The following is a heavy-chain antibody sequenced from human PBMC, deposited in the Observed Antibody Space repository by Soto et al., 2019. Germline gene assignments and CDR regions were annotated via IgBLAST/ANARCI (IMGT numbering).Heavy chain of an antibody. CDR2: ISGSGGST. CDR1: GFTFSSYA. CDR3: AKRTSGWYFDY. J-gene: IGHJ4*02. V-gene: IGHV3-23*01. Sequence: EVPLLESGGGLVQPGGSLRLSCAASGFTFSSYAMSWVRQAPGKGLEWVSVISGSGGSTYYAESVKGRFTISRDNSKNTLYLQMNSLRAEDTAVYYCAKRTSGWYFDYWGQGTLVTVSS. D-gene: IGHD6-19*01.